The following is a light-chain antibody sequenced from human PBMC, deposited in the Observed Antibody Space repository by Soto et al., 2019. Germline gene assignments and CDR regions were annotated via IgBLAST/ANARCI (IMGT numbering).Light chain of an antibody. CDR2: DAS. V-gene: IGKV3-20*01. J-gene: IGKJ2*01. Sequence: ETVLTQSPGTLSLSPGERATLSCRASQTIGSSYLARYQQKPGQAPRLLIYDASSRATGIPDRFSGSGSGTDFALTISRLEPEDFAVYYCQQYGNSPQTFGQGTKLEIK. CDR1: QTIGSSY. CDR3: QQYGNSPQT.